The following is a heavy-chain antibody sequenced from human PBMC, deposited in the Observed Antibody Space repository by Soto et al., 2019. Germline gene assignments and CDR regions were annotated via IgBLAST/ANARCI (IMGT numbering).Heavy chain of an antibody. D-gene: IGHD1-1*01. Sequence: QVQLQQWGAGLLKPSETLSLTCAVSGGSFSGYYWNWIRHPPGKGLEWIGEISHSGSTNYNPSLTSRVTISVDTSKIQFSLTLSSVTAADTAVYYCARDDISCQQVDCWGQGTVVTVSS. CDR3: ARDDISCQQVDC. CDR1: GGSFSGYY. V-gene: IGHV4-34*01. J-gene: IGHJ4*02. CDR2: ISHSGST.